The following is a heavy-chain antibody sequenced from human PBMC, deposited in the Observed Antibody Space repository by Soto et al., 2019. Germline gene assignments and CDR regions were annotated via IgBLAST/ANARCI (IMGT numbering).Heavy chain of an antibody. CDR3: TRDESASSSSWHDY. V-gene: IGHV3-21*03. CDR1: GFNIKTYS. D-gene: IGHD6-19*01. Sequence: EVQLVESGGGLVKPGGSLRLSCAASGFNIKTYSMNWIRQAPGKGLEWVSAISSSGCHIYYADAVKGRFTISRDNANNAVFLQMNSLRAEDTGVYYCTRDESASSSSWHDYWGQGTLVTVSS. J-gene: IGHJ4*02. CDR2: ISSSGCHI.